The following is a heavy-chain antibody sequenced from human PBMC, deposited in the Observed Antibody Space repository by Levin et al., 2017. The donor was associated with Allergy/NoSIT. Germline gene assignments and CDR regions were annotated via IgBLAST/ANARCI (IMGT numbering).Heavy chain of an antibody. CDR3: AKHRGGKSALYSYNNAMDV. CDR2: ISYDGSNK. CDR1: GFTFSSYG. D-gene: IGHD4-23*01. J-gene: IGHJ6*02. Sequence: GGSLRLSCAASGFTFSSYGMHWVRQAPGKGLEWVAVISYDGSNKNYVDSVKGRFTISRDNSKSTLYLQMNSLRAEDTAVYYCAKHRGGKSALYSYNNAMDVWGQGTTVTVSS. V-gene: IGHV3-30*18.